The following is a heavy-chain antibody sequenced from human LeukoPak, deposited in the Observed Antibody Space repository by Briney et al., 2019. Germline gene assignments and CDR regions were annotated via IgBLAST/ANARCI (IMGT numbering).Heavy chain of an antibody. J-gene: IGHJ1*01. D-gene: IGHD1-26*01. CDR1: GFTFNIYS. CDR3: VRDSGSSYGYYFLH. Sequence: GGSLRLSCAASGFTFNIYSMYCVRQGPGKGLGWVSSISSSSSHMFYADSVKGRFSISRDNANNSLYLQMNSLRAEDTAVYYCVRDSGSSYGYYFLHWGQGTLVIVSS. V-gene: IGHV3-21*01. CDR2: ISSSSSHM.